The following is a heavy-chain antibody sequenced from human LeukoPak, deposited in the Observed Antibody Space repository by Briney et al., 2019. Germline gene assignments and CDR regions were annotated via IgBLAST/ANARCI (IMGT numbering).Heavy chain of an antibody. V-gene: IGHV3-11*01. CDR1: GFTFSDYY. J-gene: IGHJ4*02. CDR3: ARADSSGYLGH. D-gene: IGHD3-22*01. Sequence: GGSLRLSCAASGFTFSDYYMSWIRQAPGKGREGVSYISSSGSTIYYAGSVKGRFTISRDNAKNSLYLQMNSLRAEDTAVYYCARADSSGYLGHWGQGTLVTVSS. CDR2: ISSSGSTI.